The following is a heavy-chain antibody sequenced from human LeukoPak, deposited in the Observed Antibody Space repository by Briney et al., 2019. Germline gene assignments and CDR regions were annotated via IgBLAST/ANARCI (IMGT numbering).Heavy chain of an antibody. CDR2: IIGSDGST. J-gene: IGHJ4*02. CDR1: GFTFSSYA. CDR3: AKDDTIFGMVPRSFGY. V-gene: IGHV3-23*01. D-gene: IGHD3-3*01. Sequence: PGGSLRLSCAASGFTFSSYAMSWVRQAPGEGLEWVSGIIGSDGSTYYADSVRGRFTVSRDSSKNTLYLQMNSLRAEDTAVYYCAKDDTIFGMVPRSFGYWGQGTLVTVSS.